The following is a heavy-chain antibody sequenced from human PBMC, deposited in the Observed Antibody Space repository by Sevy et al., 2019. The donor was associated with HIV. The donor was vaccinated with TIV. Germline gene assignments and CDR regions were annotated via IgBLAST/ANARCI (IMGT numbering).Heavy chain of an antibody. Sequence: SETLSLTCTVSGGSISSGGYYWSWIRQHPGKGLEWIGYIHNSGSTYYNPSLKSRVTISVDTSKNQFSLKLSSVTAADTAVYYCARSIAAAGHAEYFPHWGQSTLVTVSS. CDR2: IHNSGST. J-gene: IGHJ1*01. CDR3: ARSIAAAGHAEYFPH. D-gene: IGHD6-13*01. V-gene: IGHV4-31*03. CDR1: GGSISSGGYY.